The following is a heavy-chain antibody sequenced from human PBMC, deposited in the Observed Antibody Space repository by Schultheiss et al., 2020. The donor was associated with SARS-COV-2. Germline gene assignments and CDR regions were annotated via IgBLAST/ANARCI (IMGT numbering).Heavy chain of an antibody. CDR2: ISSSSSYT. CDR3: ARSGYSYGPDTQDYYYYYMDV. CDR1: GFTFSTYA. D-gene: IGHD5-18*01. Sequence: SCAASGFTFSTYAMNWVRQAPGKGLEWVSYISSSSSYTNYADSVKGRFTISRDNAKNSLYLQMNSLRAEDTAVYYCARSGYSYGPDTQDYYYYYMDVWGKGTTVTVSS. J-gene: IGHJ6*03. V-gene: IGHV3-11*03.